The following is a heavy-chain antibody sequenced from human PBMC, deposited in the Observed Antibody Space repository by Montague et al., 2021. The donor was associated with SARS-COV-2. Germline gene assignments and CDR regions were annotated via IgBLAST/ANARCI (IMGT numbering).Heavy chain of an antibody. Sequence: SLRLSCAASGFTFSSYEINWVRQAPGKGLEWVSYISSSSSYIYYADSVKGRFIISRYNAKNSLYLQMNNLGAEDTAVYYSARGDVLQQVIGFWGQGSLVTVS. CDR2: ISSSSSYI. CDR3: ARGDVLQQVIGF. CDR1: GFTFSSYE. V-gene: IGHV3-21*01. D-gene: IGHD2-8*02. J-gene: IGHJ4*02.